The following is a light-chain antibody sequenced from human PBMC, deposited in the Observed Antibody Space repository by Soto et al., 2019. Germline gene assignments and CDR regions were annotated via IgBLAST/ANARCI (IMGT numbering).Light chain of an antibody. CDR3: QQYGSSPVT. CDR2: GAS. CDR1: QSVSSSY. J-gene: IGKJ1*01. V-gene: IGKV3-20*01. Sequence: EIALTQSPGTLSLSPGERATLSCRASQSVSSSYLAWYQQKPGQAPRLLIYGASSRATGIPDRFSGSGSGTDFTLTISRLEPEDFALYYCQQYGSSPVTFGQGTKVDIK.